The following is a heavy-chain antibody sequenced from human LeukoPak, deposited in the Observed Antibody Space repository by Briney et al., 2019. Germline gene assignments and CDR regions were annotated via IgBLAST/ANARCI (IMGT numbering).Heavy chain of an antibody. D-gene: IGHD3-10*01. CDR3: AKSNGYGLVDI. CDR1: GGSISNYY. V-gene: IGHV4-59*01. J-gene: IGHJ3*02. CDR2: IYYSGTT. Sequence: SETLSLTCTVSGGSISNYYWSWIRQPPGKGLEWIGYIYYSGTTNYNPSLKSRVTMSVDTSKSQFSLKLSSVTAADTAVYYCAKSNGYGLVDIWGQGTMVTVSS.